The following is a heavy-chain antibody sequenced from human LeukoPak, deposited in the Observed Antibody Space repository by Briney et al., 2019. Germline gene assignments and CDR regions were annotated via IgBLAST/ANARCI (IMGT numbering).Heavy chain of an antibody. J-gene: IGHJ6*03. CDR2: ISSSSSTI. CDR3: ARAYCGGDCYSKYYYYYMDV. CDR1: GFTFSSYS. D-gene: IGHD2-21*01. Sequence: GGSLRLSCAASGFTFSSYSMNWVRQAPGKGLEWVSYISSSSSTIYYADSVKGRFTISRDNAKNSLYLQMNSLRAEDTAVYYCARAYCGGDCYSKYYYYYMDVWGKGTTVTVSS. V-gene: IGHV3-48*04.